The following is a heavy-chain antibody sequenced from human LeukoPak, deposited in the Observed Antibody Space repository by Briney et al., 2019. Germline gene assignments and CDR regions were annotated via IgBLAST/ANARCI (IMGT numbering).Heavy chain of an antibody. V-gene: IGHV3-23*01. CDR2: ISGSGGST. CDR3: AKPLKNLVTTAEYFQH. D-gene: IGHD4-17*01. J-gene: IGHJ1*01. Sequence: GGSLRLSCAASGFTFSSYAMSWVRQAPGKGLEWVSAISGSGGSTYYADSVKGRFTISRDNSKNTLYLQMNSLRAEDTAVYYCAKPLKNLVTTAEYFQHWGQGTLVTVSS. CDR1: GFTFSSYA.